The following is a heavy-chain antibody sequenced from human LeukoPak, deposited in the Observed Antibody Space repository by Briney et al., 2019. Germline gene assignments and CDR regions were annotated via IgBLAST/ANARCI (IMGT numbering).Heavy chain of an antibody. D-gene: IGHD6-19*01. CDR3: ARERAVGSSGWYFDY. Sequence: GGSLRLSCAASGFTFSSYAMNWVRQAPGKGLEWVANIKQDGSEKYYVDSVKGRFTISRDNAKNSLYLQMNSLRAEDTAVYYCARERAVGSSGWYFDYWGQGTLVTVSS. CDR1: GFTFSSYA. CDR2: IKQDGSEK. J-gene: IGHJ4*02. V-gene: IGHV3-7*01.